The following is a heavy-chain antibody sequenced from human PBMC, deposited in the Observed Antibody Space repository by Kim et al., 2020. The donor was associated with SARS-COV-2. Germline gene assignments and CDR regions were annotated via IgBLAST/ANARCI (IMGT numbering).Heavy chain of an antibody. V-gene: IGHV7-4-1*02. CDR3: ARGYRTRDY. D-gene: IGHD5-12*01. J-gene: IGHJ4*02. CDR2: KP. Sequence: KPTYAQGFTGRFVFSVDTSVSTTYLQISSLKAEDTAVYYCARGYRTRDYWGQGTLITVSS.